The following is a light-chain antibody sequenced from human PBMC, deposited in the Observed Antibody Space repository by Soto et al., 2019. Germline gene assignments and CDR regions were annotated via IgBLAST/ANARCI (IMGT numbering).Light chain of an antibody. V-gene: IGKV3-20*01. CDR2: AAS. CDR3: QHYGSSPFT. Sequence: EIVLTQSPGTLSLSPGERATLSCRASLSVSSNYLAWYQQKPGQAPRLLIYAASSRATGIPDRFSGSGSGTDFTLTIRRLEPEDFAVYYCQHYGSSPFTFGPGTKVDIK. J-gene: IGKJ3*01. CDR1: LSVSSNY.